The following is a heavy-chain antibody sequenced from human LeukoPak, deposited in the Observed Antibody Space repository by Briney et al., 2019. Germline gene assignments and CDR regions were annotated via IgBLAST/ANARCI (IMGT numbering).Heavy chain of an antibody. CDR2: INHSGSS. CDR3: ARGPDGFDI. Sequence: SETLSLTCAVYGGSLSGYHWSWIRQPPGKGLEYIGEINHSGSSKYNSSLKSRVTISVDTSKNQFSLKVNSVTAADTAVYYCARGPDGFDIWGQGTKVTVSS. V-gene: IGHV4-34*01. J-gene: IGHJ3*02. CDR1: GGSLSGYH.